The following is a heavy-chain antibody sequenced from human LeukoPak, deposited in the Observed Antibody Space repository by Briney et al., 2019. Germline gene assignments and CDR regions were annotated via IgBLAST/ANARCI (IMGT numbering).Heavy chain of an antibody. J-gene: IGHJ4*02. CDR1: GYTFTCYA. Sequence: ASVKVSCKASGYTFTCYAISWVRQAPGQGLEWMGWVSAYNGATNYAQNFQDRVTMTTDTPTTTAYMELRSLRSDDTAVYYCARVDLYYDSSGYSQAANDYWGQGTLVTVSS. CDR3: ARVDLYYDSSGYSQAANDY. CDR2: VSAYNGAT. V-gene: IGHV1-18*01. D-gene: IGHD3-22*01.